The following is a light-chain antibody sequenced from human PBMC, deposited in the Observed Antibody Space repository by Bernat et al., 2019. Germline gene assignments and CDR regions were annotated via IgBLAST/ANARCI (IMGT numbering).Light chain of an antibody. Sequence: QSALTQPASVSGSPGQSITISCTGTSSDVGGSDFVSWFQQHPGNAPRLLIHEVTKRPSGVSNRFSGSKSGNAASLTISGLQPADEATYFCCSYAGSSTWVFGGGTKLTVL. J-gene: IGLJ3*02. V-gene: IGLV2-23*02. CDR3: CSYAGSSTWV. CDR1: SSDVGGSDF. CDR2: EVT.